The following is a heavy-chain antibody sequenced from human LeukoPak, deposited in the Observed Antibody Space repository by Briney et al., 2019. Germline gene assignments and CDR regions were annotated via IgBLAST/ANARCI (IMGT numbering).Heavy chain of an antibody. CDR3: ARRLTQYDCFDP. Sequence: SQTLSLTCAISGDSVSSNSVTWNWIRQSPSRGLEWLGRTYYRSTWYNDYAASVRGRITVNPDTSENQFSLHLNSVTPEDTAVYYCARRLTQYDCFDPWGQGILVTVSS. CDR1: GDSVSSNSVT. V-gene: IGHV6-1*01. J-gene: IGHJ5*02. CDR2: TYYRSTWYN. D-gene: IGHD2-2*01.